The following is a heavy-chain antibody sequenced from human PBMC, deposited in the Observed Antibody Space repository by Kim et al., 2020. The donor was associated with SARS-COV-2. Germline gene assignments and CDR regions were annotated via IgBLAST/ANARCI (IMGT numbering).Heavy chain of an antibody. V-gene: IGHV3-30-3*01. CDR1: GFTFSSYA. Sequence: GGSLRLSCAASGFTFSSYAMHWVRQAPGKGLEWVAVISYDGSNKYYADSVKGRFTISRDNSKNTLYLQMNSLRAEDTAVYYCARETRGGLPSNIVGATGFDYWGQGTLVTVSS. CDR2: ISYDGSNK. J-gene: IGHJ4*02. D-gene: IGHD1-26*01. CDR3: ARETRGGLPSNIVGATGFDY.